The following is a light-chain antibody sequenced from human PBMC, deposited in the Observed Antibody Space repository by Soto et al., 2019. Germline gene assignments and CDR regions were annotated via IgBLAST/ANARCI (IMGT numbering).Light chain of an antibody. CDR2: DGS. J-gene: IGKJ1*01. CDR3: QQYNTYWT. V-gene: IGKV1-5*01. CDR1: QSISSS. Sequence: DIQMTQSPSTLSASVGYIVTITCRASQSISSSLAWYQQKPGKAPKLLIYDGSSLETGVPSRFSGSGSGTEFTLTISSLQPDDFATYYCQQYNTYWTFGQGTKVDIK.